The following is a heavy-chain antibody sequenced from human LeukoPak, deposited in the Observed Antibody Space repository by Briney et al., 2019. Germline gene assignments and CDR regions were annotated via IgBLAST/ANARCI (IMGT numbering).Heavy chain of an antibody. CDR1: GDSITNYY. V-gene: IGHV4-59*12. CDR2: ISYSGST. CDR3: ARETAMIVVVPQAAFDY. D-gene: IGHD3-22*01. J-gene: IGHJ4*02. Sequence: SEALSLTCTVSGDSITNYYWSWIRQPPGKGLEWIGYISYSGSTNYNPSLKSRVTISVDTSKNQFSLKLSSVTAADTAVYYCARETAMIVVVPQAAFDYWGQGTLVTVSS.